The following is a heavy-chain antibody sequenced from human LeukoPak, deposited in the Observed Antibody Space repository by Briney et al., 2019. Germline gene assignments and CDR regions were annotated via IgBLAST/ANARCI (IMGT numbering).Heavy chain of an antibody. CDR3: ARVLRSKPVDY. CDR1: GGSISSGGYS. V-gene: IGHV4-30-2*01. Sequence: SETLSLTCAVSGGSISSGGYSWSWIRQPPGKGLEWIGYIYHSGSTYYNPSLKSRVTISVDTSKNQFSLKLSSVTAADTAVYYCARVLRSKPVDYWGQGTLVTVSS. CDR2: IYHSGST. D-gene: IGHD5-24*01. J-gene: IGHJ4*02.